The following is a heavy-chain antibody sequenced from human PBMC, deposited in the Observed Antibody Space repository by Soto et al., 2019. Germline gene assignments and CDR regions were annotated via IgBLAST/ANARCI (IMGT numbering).Heavy chain of an antibody. V-gene: IGHV1-69*01. D-gene: IGHD6-13*01. CDR2: IIPVLGTP. CDR3: ASSAGLDHLLNYYGLNV. Sequence: QVHLVQSSAEVKKPGSSVKVSCKASGGTFTSIAFSWVRQAPGQGLEWMGGIIPVLGTPNYAQKFQARVTITADASTSTVHMELSSLRSGDTAVYYCASSAGLDHLLNYYGLNVWGQGTTVTV. CDR1: GGTFTSIA. J-gene: IGHJ6*02.